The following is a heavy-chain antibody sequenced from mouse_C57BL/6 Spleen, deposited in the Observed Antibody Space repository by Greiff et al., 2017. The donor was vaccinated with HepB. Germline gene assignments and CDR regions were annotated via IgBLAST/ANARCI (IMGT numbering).Heavy chain of an antibody. V-gene: IGHV1-76*01. CDR1: GYTFTDYY. Sequence: QVQLQQSGAELVRPGASVKLSCKASGYTFTDYYINWVKQRPGQGLEWIARIYPGSGNTYYNEKFKGKATLTAEKSSSTAYMQLSSLTSEDSAVYFCARVPYYYGSSYFDYWGQGTTLTVSS. CDR2: IYPGSGNT. D-gene: IGHD1-1*01. J-gene: IGHJ2*01. CDR3: ARVPYYYGSSYFDY.